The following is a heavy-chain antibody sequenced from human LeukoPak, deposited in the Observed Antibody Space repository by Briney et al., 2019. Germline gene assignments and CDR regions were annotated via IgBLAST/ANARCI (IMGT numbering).Heavy chain of an antibody. D-gene: IGHD6-13*01. CDR3: ARVAYSSSWYEFFDY. Sequence: PGGSLRLSCAASGFTFDDYGMSWVRQAPGKGLEWVSGLNWNGGDTAYADSVKGRFTISRDNAKNSLYLQMNSLRAEDTAVYYCARVAYSSSWYEFFDYWGQGTLVTVSS. CDR2: LNWNGGDT. CDR1: GFTFDDYG. V-gene: IGHV3-20*04. J-gene: IGHJ4*02.